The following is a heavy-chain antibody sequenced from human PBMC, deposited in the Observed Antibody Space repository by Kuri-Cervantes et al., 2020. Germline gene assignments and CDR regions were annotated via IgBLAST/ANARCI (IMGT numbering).Heavy chain of an antibody. Sequence: SCTVSGGSISSGGYYWSWIRQHPGKGLEWIGYIYYSGSTYYNPSLKSRVTISVDTSKNQFSLKLSSVTAADTAVYYCARSGGIQLWSSGLDYWGQGTLVTVSS. CDR1: GGSISSGGYY. V-gene: IGHV4-31*02. CDR3: ARSGGIQLWSSGLDY. CDR2: IYYSGST. D-gene: IGHD5-18*01. J-gene: IGHJ4*02.